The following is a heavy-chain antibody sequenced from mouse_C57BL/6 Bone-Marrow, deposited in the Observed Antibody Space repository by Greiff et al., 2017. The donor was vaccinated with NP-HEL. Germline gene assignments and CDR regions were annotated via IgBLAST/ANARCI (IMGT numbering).Heavy chain of an antibody. CDR2: IYPGDGDT. D-gene: IGHD1-1*01. CDR3: ARSDYGSRY. V-gene: IGHV1-82*01. CDR1: GYAFSSSW. Sequence: QVQLQQSGPELVKPGASVKISCKASGYAFSSSWMNWVKQRPGKGLEWIGRIYPGDGDTNYNGKFKGKATLTADKSSSTAYMQLSSLTSADSAVYFCARSDYGSRYWGQGTTLTVSS. J-gene: IGHJ2*01.